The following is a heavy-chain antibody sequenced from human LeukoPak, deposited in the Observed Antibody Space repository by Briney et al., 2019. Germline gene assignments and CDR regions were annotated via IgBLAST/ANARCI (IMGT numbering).Heavy chain of an antibody. Sequence: GGSLRLSCAASGFTFSSYWMDWVRQAPGKGLEWVSSISSSSSYIYYADSVKGRFTISRDNAKNSLYLQMNSLRAEDTAVYYCARDPGSWYYYYYYMDVWGKGTTVTISS. V-gene: IGHV3-21*01. D-gene: IGHD2-15*01. CDR2: ISSSSSYI. CDR3: ARDPGSWYYYYYYMDV. CDR1: GFTFSSYW. J-gene: IGHJ6*03.